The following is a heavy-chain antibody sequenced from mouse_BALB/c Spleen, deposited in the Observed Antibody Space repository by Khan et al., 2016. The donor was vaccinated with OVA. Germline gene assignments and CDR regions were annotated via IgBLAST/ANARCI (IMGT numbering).Heavy chain of an antibody. CDR3: AREGANYRSAGWFSY. J-gene: IGHJ3*01. CDR2: INPSNGYT. CDR1: GYTFTTYT. D-gene: IGHD2-14*01. V-gene: IGHV1-4*01. Sequence: VQLQESGAELARPGASVKMSCKASGYTFTTYTMHWVKQRPGQGLEWIGYINPSNGYTNYTQKFKDKSTLTADKSSSTAYMQLSSLTSDYSAVYYCAREGANYRSAGWFSYWGQGTLVTVSA.